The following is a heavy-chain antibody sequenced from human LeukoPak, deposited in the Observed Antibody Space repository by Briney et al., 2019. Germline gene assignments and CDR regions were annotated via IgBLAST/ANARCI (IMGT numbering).Heavy chain of an antibody. V-gene: IGHV4-34*01. D-gene: IGHD3-3*01. CDR3: AXXXXXXXXWSGYYQKYYFDY. CDR2: INHSGST. Sequence: SETLSLTCAVYGGSFSGYYWSWIRQPPGKGLEWIGEINHSGSTNYNPSLKSRVTISVDTSKNQFSLKLSSVTAADAAVYYCAXXXXXXXXWSGYYQKYYFDYWGQGTLVTVSS. CDR1: GGSFSGYY. J-gene: IGHJ4*02.